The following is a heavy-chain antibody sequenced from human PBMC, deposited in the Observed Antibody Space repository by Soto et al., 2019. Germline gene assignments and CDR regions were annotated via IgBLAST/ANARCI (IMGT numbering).Heavy chain of an antibody. V-gene: IGHV3-21*01. CDR3: ARDLGYYYDSSGSTDY. CDR2: ISSSSSYI. D-gene: IGHD3-22*01. J-gene: IGHJ4*02. Sequence: GGSLRLSCAASGFTFSSYSMNWVRQAPGKGLEWVSSISSSSSYIYYADSVKGRFTISRDNAKNSLYLQVNSLRAEDTAVYYCARDLGYYYDSSGSTDYWGQGTLVTVSS. CDR1: GFTFSSYS.